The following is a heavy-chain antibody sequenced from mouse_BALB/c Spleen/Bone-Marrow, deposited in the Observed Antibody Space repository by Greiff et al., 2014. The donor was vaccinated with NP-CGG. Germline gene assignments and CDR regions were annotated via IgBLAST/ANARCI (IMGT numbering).Heavy chain of an antibody. D-gene: IGHD3-2*01. CDR1: GFIFTDHY. J-gene: IGHJ3*01. V-gene: IGHV7-3*02. CDR3: ARRAVDSSGYVAWFGY. Sequence: EVMLVESGGGLVQPGGSLRLSCATSGFIFTDHYMSWVRQPPGKALEWLGFIRNKANGYTTEYSASVKGRFTISRDNSQNILYLQMNTLRAEDSATYYCARRAVDSSGYVAWFGYWGQGTLVTVSA. CDR2: IRNKANGYTT.